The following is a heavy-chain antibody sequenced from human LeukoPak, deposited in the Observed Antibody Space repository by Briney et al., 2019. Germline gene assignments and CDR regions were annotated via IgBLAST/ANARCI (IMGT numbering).Heavy chain of an antibody. V-gene: IGHV5-51*01. CDR2: IYPGDSDT. CDR3: ARSPMGRGYGMDV. D-gene: IGHD3-10*01. J-gene: IGHJ6*02. Sequence: GESLKISCKGSGYNFADSWVAWVRQMPGKGLEWMAIIYPGDSDTRYSPSFEGQVTISVDKSISTAYLQWSSLKASDTAKYFCARSPMGRGYGMDVWGQGTTVTVSS. CDR1: GYNFADSW.